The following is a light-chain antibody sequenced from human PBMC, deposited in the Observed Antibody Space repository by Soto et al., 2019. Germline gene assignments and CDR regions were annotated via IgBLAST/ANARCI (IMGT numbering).Light chain of an antibody. CDR1: SSDVGGYNY. CDR3: SSYTTSNTRQIV. J-gene: IGLJ1*01. CDR2: DVG. V-gene: IGLV2-14*03. Sequence: QSVLTQPASVSGSPGQSITISCTGTSSDVGGYNYVSWYQHHPGKAPKLMIFDVGNRPSGVSNRFSGSKSGNTASLTISGLQPEDEADYYCSSYTTSNTRQIVFGTGTKVTLL.